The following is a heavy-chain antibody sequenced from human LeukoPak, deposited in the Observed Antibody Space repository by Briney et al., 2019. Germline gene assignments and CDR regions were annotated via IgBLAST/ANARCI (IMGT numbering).Heavy chain of an antibody. V-gene: IGHV4-59*01. CDR3: ARVRGGQPDC. CDR1: GGSISSYC. CDR2: IYYSGNT. Sequence: SSETLSLTCTVSGGSISSYCWSWIRQPPGKGLEWIGYIYYSGNTNYNPPLKSRVTISVDTSKNQFSLKLSSVTAADTAVYYCARVRGGQPDCWGQGTLVTVSS. J-gene: IGHJ4*02. D-gene: IGHD3-16*01.